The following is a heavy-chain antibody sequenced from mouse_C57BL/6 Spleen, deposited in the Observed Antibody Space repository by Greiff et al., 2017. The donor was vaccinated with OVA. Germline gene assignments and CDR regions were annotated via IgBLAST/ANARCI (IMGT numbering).Heavy chain of an antibody. Sequence: QVQLQQSGAELARPGASVKLSCKASGYTFTSYGISWVKQRTGQGLERIGEINPRSGNTYYNEKFKGQATLTADKSSSTPYMELRSLTSEDSAVDFYKGVVNYWGQGTTLTVSA. CDR3: KGVVNY. CDR2: INPRSGNT. CDR1: GYTFTSYG. D-gene: IGHD1-1*02. J-gene: IGHJ2*01. V-gene: IGHV1-81*01.